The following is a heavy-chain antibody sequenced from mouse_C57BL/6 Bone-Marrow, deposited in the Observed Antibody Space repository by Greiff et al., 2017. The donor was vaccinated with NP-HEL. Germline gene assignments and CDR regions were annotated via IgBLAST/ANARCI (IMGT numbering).Heavy chain of an antibody. CDR2: ISSGGDYI. CDR3: TKARGAIGGDYSYAMDY. D-gene: IGHD2-14*01. V-gene: IGHV5-9-1*02. Sequence: EVQLKESGEGLVKPGGSLKLSCAASGFTFSSYAMSWVRQTPEKRLEWVAYISSGGDYIYYADTVKGRFTISRDNARNTLYLQMSSLKSEDTAMYYCTKARGAIGGDYSYAMDYWGQGTSVTVSS. J-gene: IGHJ4*01. CDR1: GFTFSSYA.